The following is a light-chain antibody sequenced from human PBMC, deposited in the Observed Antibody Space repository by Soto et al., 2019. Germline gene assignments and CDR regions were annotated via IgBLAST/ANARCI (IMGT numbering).Light chain of an antibody. J-gene: IGLJ3*02. CDR1: SSNIGRNS. CDR2: NHN. Sequence: QSVLTQPPSASGTPGQRVSISCSGSSSNIGRNSVNWDQRFPGTAPKLLIYNHNQRPSGVPDRVSGSKFGTSVSLVISGLQSKDEADYYCAAWDDSLSGVVFGGGTKLTVL. CDR3: AAWDDSLSGVV. V-gene: IGLV1-44*01.